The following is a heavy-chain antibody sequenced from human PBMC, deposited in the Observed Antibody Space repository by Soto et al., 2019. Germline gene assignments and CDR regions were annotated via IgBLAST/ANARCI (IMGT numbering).Heavy chain of an antibody. CDR3: ARVDGDCSSVNSYYLDY. CDR2: ISYDGSNK. J-gene: IGHJ4*02. D-gene: IGHD2-2*01. Sequence: GGSLRLSCAASGFTFSSYAMHWVRQAPGKGLEWVAVISYDGSNKYYADSVKGRFTMTRDNTKNTLYLQMNSLRSEETVMNCFARVDGDCSSVNSYYLDYRGRGSLGTVSS. V-gene: IGHV3-30*04. CDR1: GFTFSSYA.